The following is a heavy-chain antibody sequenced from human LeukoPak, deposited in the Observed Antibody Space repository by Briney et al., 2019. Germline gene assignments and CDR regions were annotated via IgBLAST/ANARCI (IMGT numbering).Heavy chain of an antibody. CDR1: GGSISSSTYY. Sequence: TSETLSLTCTVSGGSISSSTYYWGWIRQPPGKGLEWIGTIDYRGSTYYNPSLKSRVTISVDTSKNQFSLKLTSVTAADTAVDYCARLGRTYYDFWSGPWGQGTLVTVSS. CDR2: IDYRGST. J-gene: IGHJ5*02. CDR3: ARLGRTYYDFWSGP. D-gene: IGHD3-3*01. V-gene: IGHV4-39*01.